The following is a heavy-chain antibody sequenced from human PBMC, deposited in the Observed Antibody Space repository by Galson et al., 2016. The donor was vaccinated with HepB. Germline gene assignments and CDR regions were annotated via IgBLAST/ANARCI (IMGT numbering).Heavy chain of an antibody. CDR3: AKGRPDYDFCSGTIFGHQDYDYYGMDV. V-gene: IGHV3-23*01. Sequence: SLRLSCAASGFTFSSYAMSWVRQAPGKGLEWVSAISGSGSSTYYADSVKGRFTISRDNSKNTLYLQMNSLRAEDTAVYYCAKGRPDYDFCSGTIFGHQDYDYYGMDVWGQGTTVTVSS. J-gene: IGHJ6*02. CDR1: GFTFSSYA. CDR2: ISGSGSST. D-gene: IGHD3-3*01.